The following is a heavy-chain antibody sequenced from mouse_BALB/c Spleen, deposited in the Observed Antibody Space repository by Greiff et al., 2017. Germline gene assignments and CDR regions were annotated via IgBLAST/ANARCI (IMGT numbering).Heavy chain of an antibody. V-gene: IGHV2-2*02. CDR2: IWSGGST. D-gene: IGHD2-4*01. CDR3: ARSTMIPFYAMDY. CDR1: GFSLTSYG. J-gene: IGHJ4*01. Sequence: QVQLQQSGPGLVQPSQSLSITCTVSGFSLTSYGVHWVRQSPGKGLEWLGVIWSGGSTDYNAAFISRLSISKDNSKSQVFFKMNSLQANDTAIYYCARSTMIPFYAMDYWGQGTSVTVSS.